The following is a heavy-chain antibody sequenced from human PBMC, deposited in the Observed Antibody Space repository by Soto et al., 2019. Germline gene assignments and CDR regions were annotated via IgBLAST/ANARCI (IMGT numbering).Heavy chain of an antibody. V-gene: IGHV3-23*01. J-gene: IGHJ4*02. CDR3: AKAFGVRATCPYDY. CDR2: ISGSGGST. CDR1: GFTFSSYA. D-gene: IGHD3-3*01. Sequence: EVQLLESGGGLVQPGGSLRLSCAASGFTFSSYAMSWVRQAPGKGLEWVSAISGSGGSTYYADSVKGRFTITRDNSKNTLYLQMNRIRAEDRGVYYCAKAFGVRATCPYDYWGQGTLVTVSS.